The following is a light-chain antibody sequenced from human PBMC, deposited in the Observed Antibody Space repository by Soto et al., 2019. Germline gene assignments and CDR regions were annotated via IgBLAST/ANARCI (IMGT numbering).Light chain of an antibody. Sequence: AIPMTQSPSSLSASVGDRVTITCRASQDIGNHLAWYQQQPGKVPKVLMYSASTLQSGAPSRFSGSGSGTNFTLTISSLQPVDFATYYCLQDYNFPYTFGQGTRLDI. J-gene: IGKJ2*01. CDR1: QDIGNH. CDR2: SAS. V-gene: IGKV1-6*02. CDR3: LQDYNFPYT.